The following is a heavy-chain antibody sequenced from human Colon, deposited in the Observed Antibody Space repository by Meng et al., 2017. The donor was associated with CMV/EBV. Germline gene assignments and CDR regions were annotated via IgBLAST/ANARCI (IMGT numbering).Heavy chain of an antibody. D-gene: IGHD3-10*01. V-gene: IGHV1-2*02. CDR3: ARDPLGGEPFYYYGMDV. Sequence: ASVKVSCKASGYTFSDYYIHWVRQAPGQGLEWMGWINPKSVGRDYAQKFQGRVTMTRDTSISTAYMELSSLRSDDTAVYYCARDPLGGEPFYYYGMDVWGQGTTVTVSS. CDR2: INPKSVGR. J-gene: IGHJ6*02. CDR1: GYTFSDYY.